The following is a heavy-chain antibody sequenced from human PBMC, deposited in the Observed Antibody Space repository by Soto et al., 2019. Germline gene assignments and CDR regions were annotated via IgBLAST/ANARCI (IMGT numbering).Heavy chain of an antibody. J-gene: IGHJ4*02. V-gene: IGHV3-73*01. CDR3: TGWDY. Sequence: EVQLVESGGGLVQPGGSLKLSCAASGFTFSDSAIHWVRQASGKGLEWVGRIRSKANSYATAYAASVKGRFTISRDDSKNTAYLQMNSLKPEDTAMYYCTGWDYWGQGTLVTVSS. CDR2: IRSKANSYAT. CDR1: GFTFSDSA.